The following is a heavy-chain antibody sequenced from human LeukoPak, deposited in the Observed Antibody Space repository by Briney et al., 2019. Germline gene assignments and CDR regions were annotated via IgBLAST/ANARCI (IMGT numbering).Heavy chain of an antibody. J-gene: IGHJ5*02. V-gene: IGHV4-38-2*02. Sequence: SETLSLTCTVSGYSISSGYYWGWIRQPPGKGLEWIGSTYHSGSTYYNPSLKSRVTVSVDTSKNQFSLKLSSVTAADTAVYYCARGGGPSNWFDPWGQGTLVTVSS. CDR1: GYSISSGYY. CDR3: ARGGGPSNWFDP. CDR2: TYHSGST. D-gene: IGHD4-23*01.